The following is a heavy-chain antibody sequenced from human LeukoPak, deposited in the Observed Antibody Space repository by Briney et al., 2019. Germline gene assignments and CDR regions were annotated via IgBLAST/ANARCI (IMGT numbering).Heavy chain of an antibody. V-gene: IGHV3-21*04. J-gene: IGHJ4*02. CDR3: ARDRPNYYGSDGHYYRRDGDY. CDR1: GFTFSSYS. CDR2: ISSSSSYI. D-gene: IGHD3-22*01. Sequence: GGSLRLSCAASGFTFSSYSMNWARQAPGKGLEWVSSISSSSSYIYYADSVKGRFTISRDNAKNSLYLQMNSLRAEDTAVYYCARDRPNYYGSDGHYYRRDGDYWGRGTLVSVSS.